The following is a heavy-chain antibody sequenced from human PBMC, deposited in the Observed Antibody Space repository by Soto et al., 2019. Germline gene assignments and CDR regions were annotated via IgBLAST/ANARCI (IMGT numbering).Heavy chain of an antibody. J-gene: IGHJ4*02. CDR1: GFTFSSYA. CDR2: ISGSGGST. Sequence: GGSLRLSCAASGFTFSSYAMSWVRQAPGKGLEWVSAISGSGGSTYYADSVKGRFTISRDNSKNTLYLQMNSLRAEDTAVYYCAKDVRDLIVVVIPPFDYWGQGTLVTASS. D-gene: IGHD3-22*01. V-gene: IGHV3-23*01. CDR3: AKDVRDLIVVVIPPFDY.